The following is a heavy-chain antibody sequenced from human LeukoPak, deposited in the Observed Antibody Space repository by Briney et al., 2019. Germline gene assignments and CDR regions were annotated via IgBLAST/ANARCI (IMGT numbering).Heavy chain of an antibody. CDR3: ARDRAVKARIGGMDV. CDR2: ISESSSYV. V-gene: IGHV3-21*06. J-gene: IGHJ6*02. CDR1: GFTFSSYW. D-gene: IGHD5-12*01. Sequence: GGSLRLSCAASGFTFSSYWMSWVRQAPGKGLEWVSYISESSSYVYYADSVKGRFTISRDNGKNSLYLQMSSLRAEDTAMYYCARDRAVKARIGGMDVWGQGTTVTVSS.